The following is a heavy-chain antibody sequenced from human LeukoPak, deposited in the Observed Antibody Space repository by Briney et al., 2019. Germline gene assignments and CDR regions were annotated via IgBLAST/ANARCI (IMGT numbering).Heavy chain of an antibody. CDR3: ARFQADDAFDI. J-gene: IGHJ3*02. CDR1: GFTFSSYS. D-gene: IGHD6-19*01. Sequence: GSLRLSCAASGFTFSSYSMNWVRQPPGKGLEWIGEINHSGSTNYNPSLKSRVTISVDTSKNQFSLKLSSVTAADTAVYYCARFQADDAFDIWGQGTMVTVSS. CDR2: INHSGST. V-gene: IGHV4-34*01.